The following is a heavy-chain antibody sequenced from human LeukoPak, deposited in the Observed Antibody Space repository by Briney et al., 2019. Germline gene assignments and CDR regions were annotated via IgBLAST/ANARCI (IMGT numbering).Heavy chain of an antibody. J-gene: IGHJ4*02. CDR1: GFTFSSYD. CDR3: AKEGRSLQTY. CDR2: IKEDGTET. V-gene: IGHV3-7*03. Sequence: GGSLRLSCAASGFTFSSYDMSWVRQAPGKGLEWVANIKEDGTETYYVDSVKGRFTISRDNAKNSLYLQMNSLRVEDTAVYYCAKEGRSLQTYWGQGTLVTVSS. D-gene: IGHD5-24*01.